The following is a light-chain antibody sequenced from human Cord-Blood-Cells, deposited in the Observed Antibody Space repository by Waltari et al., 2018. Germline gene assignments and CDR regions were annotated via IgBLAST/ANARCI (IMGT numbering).Light chain of an antibody. Sequence: QSALTQPASVSGSPGQSITISCTGTSSDVGGYNHVPWYQQHPGNAPKLMIYDVSNLPSGVSNRFSGSKSGNTASLTISGLQAEDEADYYCSSYTSSSTYVFGTGTKVTVL. CDR1: SSDVGGYNH. CDR3: SSYTSSSTYV. V-gene: IGLV2-14*01. J-gene: IGLJ1*01. CDR2: DVS.